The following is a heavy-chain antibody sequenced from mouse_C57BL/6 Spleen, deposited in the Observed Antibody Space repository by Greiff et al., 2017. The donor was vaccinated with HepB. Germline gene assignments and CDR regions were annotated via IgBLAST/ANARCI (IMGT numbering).Heavy chain of an antibody. CDR1: GFTFSSYA. Sequence: EVKLVESGGGLVKPGGSLKLSCAASGFTFSSYAMSWVRQTPEKRLEWVATIIDGGSYTDYPDNVKGRFTISRDNAQNNLYLQMSHLKSEDTSMYYCAREREAWFAYWGQGTLVTVSA. CDR3: AREREAWFAY. CDR2: IIDGGSYT. V-gene: IGHV5-4*01. J-gene: IGHJ3*01.